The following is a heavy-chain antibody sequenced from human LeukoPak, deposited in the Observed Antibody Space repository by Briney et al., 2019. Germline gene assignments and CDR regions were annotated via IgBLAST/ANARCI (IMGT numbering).Heavy chain of an antibody. CDR1: GFTFGSYS. CDR3: ARLGEKADFDY. CDR2: ISSTSRYI. V-gene: IGHV3-21*01. Sequence: GGSLRLSCAASGFTFGSYSMNWVRKVPGKGLQWVSSISSTSRYIYYLDSVKGRFTVSRDNAKNSLYLQINSLRAEDTAVYYCARLGEKADFDYWGQGTLVTVSS. D-gene: IGHD3-16*01. J-gene: IGHJ4*02.